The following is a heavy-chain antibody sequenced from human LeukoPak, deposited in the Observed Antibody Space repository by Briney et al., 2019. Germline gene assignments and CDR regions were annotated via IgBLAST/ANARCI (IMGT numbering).Heavy chain of an antibody. CDR1: GGSFSGYY. Sequence: PSETLSLTXAVYGGSFSGYYWSWIRQPPGKGLEWIGEINHSGSTNYNPSLKSRVTISVDTSKNQFSLKLSSVTAADTAVYYCARVFGRKQLDYWGQGTLVTVSS. CDR3: ARVFGRKQLDY. J-gene: IGHJ4*02. CDR2: INHSGST. D-gene: IGHD6-13*01. V-gene: IGHV4-34*01.